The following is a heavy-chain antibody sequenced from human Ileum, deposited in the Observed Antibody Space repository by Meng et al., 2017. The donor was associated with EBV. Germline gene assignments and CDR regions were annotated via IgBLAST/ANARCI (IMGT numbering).Heavy chain of an antibody. CDR2: INHSGST. J-gene: IGHJ4*02. CDR1: GGSFSGYY. CDR3: ARGFYTYGSSCFDY. D-gene: IGHD6-13*01. V-gene: IGHV4-34*01. Sequence: GQLRRWGGGLLNPSETLPLTCAVYGGSFSGYYWTWIRRPPGKGLEWIGEINHSGSTNYNPSLKSRVTISVDKNQFSLKLSSVTAADTAVYYCARGFYTYGSSCFDYWGQGTLVTVSS.